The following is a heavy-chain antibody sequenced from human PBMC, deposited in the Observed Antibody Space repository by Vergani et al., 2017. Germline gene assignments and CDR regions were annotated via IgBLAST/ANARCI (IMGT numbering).Heavy chain of an antibody. V-gene: IGHV4-34*01. CDR2: INHSGST. CDR3: ASMKGYSSGWYPTYFDY. Sequence: QVQLQQWGAGLLKPSETLSLTCAVYGGSFSGYYWSWIRQPPGKGLEWIGEINHSGSTNYNPSLKSRVPISVDTSKNQFSLKLSSVTAADTAVYYCASMKGYSSGWYPTYFDYWGQGTLVTVSS. J-gene: IGHJ4*02. D-gene: IGHD6-19*01. CDR1: GGSFSGYY.